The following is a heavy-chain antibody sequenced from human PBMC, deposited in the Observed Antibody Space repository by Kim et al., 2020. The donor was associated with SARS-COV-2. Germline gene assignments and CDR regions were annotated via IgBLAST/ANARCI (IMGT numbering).Heavy chain of an antibody. D-gene: IGHD6-19*01. Sequence: GGSLRLSCAASGFTFSSYSMNWVRQAPGKGLEWVSSISSSSSYIYYADSVKGRFTISRDNAKNSLYLQMNSLRAEDTAVYFCARQAVAGTYYYYYYAMDVWGLGTTVTVSS. CDR2: ISSSSSYI. V-gene: IGHV3-21*01. CDR3: ARQAVAGTYYYYYYAMDV. CDR1: GFTFSSYS. J-gene: IGHJ6*02.